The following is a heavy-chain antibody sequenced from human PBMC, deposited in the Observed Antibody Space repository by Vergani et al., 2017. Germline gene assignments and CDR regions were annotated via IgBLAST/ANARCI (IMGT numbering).Heavy chain of an antibody. D-gene: IGHD3-22*01. CDR3: ARVGSDYYDSSGYYSDAFDI. J-gene: IGHJ3*02. V-gene: IGHV4-4*02. CDR2: IYHSGST. CDR1: GGSISSSNW. Sequence: QVQLQESGPGLVKPSGTLSLTCAVSGGSISSSNWWRWVRQPPGQGLEWIGEIYHSGSTHYNPSLKSRVTISVDKSKNQFSLKLSSVTAADAAVYYCARVGSDYYDSSGYYSDAFDIWGQGTMVTVSS.